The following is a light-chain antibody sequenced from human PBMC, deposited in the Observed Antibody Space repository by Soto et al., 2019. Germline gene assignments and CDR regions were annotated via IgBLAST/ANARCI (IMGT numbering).Light chain of an antibody. Sequence: IQLTQSPSSLSASVGDRVTITCRASPGISNTLTWYQQKPGKPPKLLIYDASSLESGVPSRFRGSGSGTDFTLTISSLQPEDFATYYCQQFNSYPLTFGGGTEVDIK. CDR3: QQFNSYPLT. CDR1: PGISNT. CDR2: DAS. J-gene: IGKJ4*01. V-gene: IGKV1-13*02.